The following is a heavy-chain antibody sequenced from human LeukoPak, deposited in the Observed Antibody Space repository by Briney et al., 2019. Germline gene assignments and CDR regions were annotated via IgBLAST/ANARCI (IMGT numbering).Heavy chain of an antibody. CDR1: GFTFSSYE. J-gene: IGHJ4*02. CDR3: ARVGARFDY. D-gene: IGHD1-26*01. V-gene: IGHV3-48*03. Sequence: GGSLRLSCAASGFTFSSYEMNWVRQAPGKGLKWVSYISTSGSTISYADSVKGRFTISRDNAKNSLYLQMNSLRAEDTAVYYCARVGARFDYWGQGTLVTVSS. CDR2: ISTSGSTI.